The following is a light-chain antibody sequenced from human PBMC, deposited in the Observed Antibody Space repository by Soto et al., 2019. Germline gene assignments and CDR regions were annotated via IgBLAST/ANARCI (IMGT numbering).Light chain of an antibody. CDR3: QQRSNWPPVT. V-gene: IGKV3-11*01. J-gene: IGKJ5*01. CDR1: QSINRH. Sequence: EIVLTQSPGTLSLSPGERATLSCRASQSINRHLAWYQQKPGQAPRLLIYDASNRATGIPARFSGSGSGTDFTLTISSLEPEDFAVYYCQQRSNWPPVTFGQGTRLEIK. CDR2: DAS.